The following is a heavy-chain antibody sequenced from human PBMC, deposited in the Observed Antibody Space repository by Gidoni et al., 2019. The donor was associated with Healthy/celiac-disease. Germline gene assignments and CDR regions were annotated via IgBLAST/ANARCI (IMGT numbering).Heavy chain of an antibody. V-gene: IGHV3-21*01. CDR3: ARDSKDSSGYGY. Sequence: LRLSCAASGFTFSSYSMNWVRQAPGKGLEWVSSISSSSSYIYYADSVKGRFTISRDNAKNSLYLQMNSLRAEDTAVYYCARDSKDSSGYGYWGQGTLVTVSS. CDR1: GFTFSSYS. D-gene: IGHD3-22*01. CDR2: ISSSSSYI. J-gene: IGHJ4*02.